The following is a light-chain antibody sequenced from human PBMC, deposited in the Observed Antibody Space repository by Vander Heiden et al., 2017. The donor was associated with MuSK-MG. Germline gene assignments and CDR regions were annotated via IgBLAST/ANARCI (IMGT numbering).Light chain of an antibody. V-gene: IGLV2-8*01. J-gene: IGLJ1*01. CDR1: SRDLGVYNY. CDR3: SSYAGSNNYV. CDR2: EVS. Sequence: QSALTQPPSASGSPGQSVTIPCTGTSRDLGVYNYVAWYQQHPGKAPKLMSYEVSKRPAGVPDRFSGSKSGNTASLTVSGLKAEDEADYYCSSYAGSNNYVFGTGTKVTVL.